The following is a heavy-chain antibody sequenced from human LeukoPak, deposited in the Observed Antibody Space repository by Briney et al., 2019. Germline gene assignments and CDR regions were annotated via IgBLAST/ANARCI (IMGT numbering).Heavy chain of an antibody. CDR2: ISSSSSYI. J-gene: IGHJ4*02. Sequence: GGSLRLSCAASGFTFSTYWMSWVRQAPGKGLEWVSSISSSSSYIYYADSVKGRFTISRDNAKNSLYLQMNSLRAEDTAVYYCATTGSTGTFDYWGQGTLVTVSS. CDR1: GFTFSTYW. CDR3: ATTGSTGTFDY. D-gene: IGHD1-1*01. V-gene: IGHV3-21*01.